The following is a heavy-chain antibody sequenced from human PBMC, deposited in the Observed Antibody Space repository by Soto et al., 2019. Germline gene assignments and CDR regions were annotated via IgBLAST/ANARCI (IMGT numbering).Heavy chain of an antibody. Sequence: PGGSLRLSCAASGFTFSSYAMHWVRQAPGKGLEWVAVISYDGSNKYYADSVKGRFTISRDNSKNTLYLQMNSLRAEDTAVYYCARDRPYYYDSSGYYGDYYYGMDVWGQGTTVTVSS. J-gene: IGHJ6*02. D-gene: IGHD3-22*01. CDR3: ARDRPYYYDSSGYYGDYYYGMDV. CDR1: GFTFSSYA. CDR2: ISYDGSNK. V-gene: IGHV3-30-3*01.